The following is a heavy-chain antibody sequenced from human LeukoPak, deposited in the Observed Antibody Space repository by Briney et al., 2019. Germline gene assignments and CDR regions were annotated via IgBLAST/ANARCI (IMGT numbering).Heavy chain of an antibody. J-gene: IGHJ4*02. CDR2: ISGSGGST. CDR1: GFTFSSYA. Sequence: GGSLRLSCAASGFTFSSYAMSWVRQAPGKGLEWVSAISGSGGSTYYADSVKGRFTISRDNSKNTLYLQMNSLRAEDTAVYYCAKDPPHCYDSSRPYYFDYWGQGTLVTVSS. V-gene: IGHV3-23*01. CDR3: AKDPPHCYDSSRPYYFDY. D-gene: IGHD3-22*01.